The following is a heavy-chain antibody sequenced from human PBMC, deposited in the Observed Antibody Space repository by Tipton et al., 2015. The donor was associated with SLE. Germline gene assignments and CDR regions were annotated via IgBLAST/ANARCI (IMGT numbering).Heavy chain of an antibody. Sequence: SLRLSCAASGFTFSSYGMHWVRQAPGKGLEWVAFIRYDGSNKYYADSVKGRFTISRDNSKNSLYLQMNGLRAEDTAVYYCARDGDRAYDEAFDIWGQGTMVTVSS. CDR1: GFTFSSYG. V-gene: IGHV3-30*02. CDR2: IRYDGSNK. CDR3: ARDGDRAYDEAFDI. D-gene: IGHD3-3*01. J-gene: IGHJ3*02.